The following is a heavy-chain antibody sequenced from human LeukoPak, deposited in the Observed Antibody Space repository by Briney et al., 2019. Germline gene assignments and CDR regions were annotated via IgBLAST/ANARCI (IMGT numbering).Heavy chain of an antibody. CDR2: IYYSGST. CDR1: GGSISSYY. CDR3: ASIRDGSCDY. Sequence: SETLSLTCTVSGGSISSYYWSWIRQPPGKGLEWIGYIYYSGSTNYNPSLKSRVTISVDTSKNQFSLKLSSVTAADTAVYYCASIRDGSCDYWGRGTLVTVSS. J-gene: IGHJ4*02. V-gene: IGHV4-59*01. D-gene: IGHD5-24*01.